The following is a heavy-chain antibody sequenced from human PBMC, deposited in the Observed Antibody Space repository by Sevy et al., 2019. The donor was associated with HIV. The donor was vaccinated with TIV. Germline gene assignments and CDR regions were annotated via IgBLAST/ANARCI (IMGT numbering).Heavy chain of an antibody. J-gene: IGHJ4*02. CDR2: FDPEDDER. CDR1: GYTLTRFS. CDR3: ATTKDYYDSSAYPFDY. D-gene: IGHD3-22*01. V-gene: IGHV1-24*01. Sequence: ASVKVSCKVSGYTLTRFSMHWVRQAPGKGLEWMATFDPEDDERIYAQTFQGRVTMTEDTSTDTAYMELSSLRSEDTAVYYCATTKDYYDSSAYPFDYWGQGTLVTVSS.